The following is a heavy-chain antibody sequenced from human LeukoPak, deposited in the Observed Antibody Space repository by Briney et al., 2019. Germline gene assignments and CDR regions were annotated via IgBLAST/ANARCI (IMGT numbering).Heavy chain of an antibody. Sequence: PSETLSLTCTVSGGSISSYYWSWIRQAPGRGLEWIGHIYYSGATNYNLSLESRVTISVDTSKNQFSLKLTSVTATDTALYYCARGGTDFDYWGQGTLVTVSS. CDR2: IYYSGAT. D-gene: IGHD2-15*01. CDR3: ARGGTDFDY. V-gene: IGHV4-59*08. CDR1: GGSISSYY. J-gene: IGHJ4*02.